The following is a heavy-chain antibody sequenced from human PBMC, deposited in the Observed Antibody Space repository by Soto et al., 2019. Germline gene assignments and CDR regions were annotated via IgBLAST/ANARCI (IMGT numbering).Heavy chain of an antibody. CDR2: INQDGSEI. D-gene: IGHD6-25*01. CDR1: GVSFSTYW. J-gene: IGHJ4*02. V-gene: IGHV3-7*05. CDR3: ASRYSSGCIY. Sequence: EVQLVESGGGLVQPGGSVRLSCAASGVSFSTYWMSWLRQAPGKGLEWVANINQDGSEIYYVDSVKGRFTISRDNAKNSLYLQMNSLRAEDTAVYYCASRYSSGCIYWGQGTLVTVSS.